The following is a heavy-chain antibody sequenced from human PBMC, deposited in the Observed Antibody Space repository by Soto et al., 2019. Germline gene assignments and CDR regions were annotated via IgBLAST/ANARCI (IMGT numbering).Heavy chain of an antibody. CDR1: GFTFSGYG. Sequence: QVQLVESGGGVVQPGKSLRLSCAASGFTFSGYGMHWVRQAPGKGLEWVALIWYDGSKKYYVDSVKGRFTISRDNSKNTMYLQMNSLRAEDTAVYYCARPGYCTGGSCYFFLYWGQGTLVTVSS. CDR2: IWYDGSKK. D-gene: IGHD2-15*01. CDR3: ARPGYCTGGSCYFFLY. V-gene: IGHV3-33*01. J-gene: IGHJ4*02.